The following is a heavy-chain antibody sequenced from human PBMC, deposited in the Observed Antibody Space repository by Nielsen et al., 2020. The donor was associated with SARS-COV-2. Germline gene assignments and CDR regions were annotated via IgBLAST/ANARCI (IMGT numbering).Heavy chain of an antibody. CDR2: MSPNSGNI. V-gene: IGHV1-8*01. D-gene: IGHD5-24*01. CDR1: GYTFTSYD. Sequence: ASVKVSCKASGYTFTSYDINWVRQAPGQGLEWMGWMSPNSGNIGYAQKFQGRLTVTRNISRSTVYMELSSLRSDDTAVYFCAREDVGRDGTSWLDRWGQGALVTVSS. J-gene: IGHJ5*02. CDR3: AREDVGRDGTSWLDR.